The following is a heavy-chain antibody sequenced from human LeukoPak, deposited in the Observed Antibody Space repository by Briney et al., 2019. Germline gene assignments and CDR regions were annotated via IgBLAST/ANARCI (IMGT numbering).Heavy chain of an antibody. J-gene: IGHJ5*02. V-gene: IGHV1-18*01. CDR1: GYTFTSYG. Sequence: ASVKVSCKASGYTFTSYGISWVRQAPGQGLEWMGWISAYNGNTNYAQKLQGRVTMTTDTSTSTAYMELRSLRSDDTAVYYCARGRANYDILTGYPNWFDPWGQGTLVTVSS. CDR2: ISAYNGNT. D-gene: IGHD3-9*01. CDR3: ARGRANYDILTGYPNWFDP.